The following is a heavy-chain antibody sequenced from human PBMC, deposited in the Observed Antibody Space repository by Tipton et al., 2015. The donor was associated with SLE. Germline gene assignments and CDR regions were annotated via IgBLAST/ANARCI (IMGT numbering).Heavy chain of an antibody. CDR1: GFTFSSYE. D-gene: IGHD3-22*01. J-gene: IGHJ4*02. CDR3: AKDVDSSGYEYCDF. CDR2: ISSSGSTI. Sequence: SLRLSCAASGFTFSSYEMNWVRQAPGKGLEWVSYISSSGSTIYYADSVKGRFTISRDNSKNTLYLQMNSLRAEDTAVYYCAKDVDSSGYEYCDFWGQGTLVTVSS. V-gene: IGHV3-48*03.